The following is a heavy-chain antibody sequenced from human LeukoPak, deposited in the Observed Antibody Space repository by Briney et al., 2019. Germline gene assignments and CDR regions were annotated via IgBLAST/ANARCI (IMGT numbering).Heavy chain of an antibody. J-gene: IGHJ4*02. D-gene: IGHD2-2*01. CDR3: AKEKSTSNIDY. CDR1: GFTFDDYT. Sequence: GGSLRLSCAASGFTFDDYTMHWVRQAPGKGLEWVSLISGDGGSTYYADSVKGRFTISRDNSKNTLYLQMNSLRAEDTAVYYCAKEKSTSNIDYWGQGTLVTVSS. V-gene: IGHV3-43*02. CDR2: ISGDGGST.